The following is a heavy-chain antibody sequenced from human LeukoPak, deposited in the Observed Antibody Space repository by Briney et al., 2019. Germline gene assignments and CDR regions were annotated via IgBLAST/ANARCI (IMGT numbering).Heavy chain of an antibody. CDR2: ISPYTGDT. CDR3: ARDVKYQLLHRFDN. V-gene: IGHV1-18*01. Sequence: ASVKVSCKASGYTFTSYGISWVRQAPGQGLEWMGWISPYTGDTNYAQNLQGRVTMTTDTSTSTAYMELRSLRSDDTAVYYCARDVKYQLLHRFDNWGQGTLVTVSS. J-gene: IGHJ4*02. CDR1: GYTFTSYG. D-gene: IGHD2-2*02.